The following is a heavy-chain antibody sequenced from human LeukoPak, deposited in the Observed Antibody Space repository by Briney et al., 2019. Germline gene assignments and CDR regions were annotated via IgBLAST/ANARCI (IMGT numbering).Heavy chain of an antibody. J-gene: IGHJ4*02. CDR2: TSGSGGST. V-gene: IGHV3-23*01. D-gene: IGHD1-26*01. CDR1: GLTFSSYA. CDR3: ATLKLISVGRHFDY. Sequence: GGSLRLPCAASGLTFSSYAMSWVRQAPGKGLEWVSATSGSGGSTYYADSVKGRFTISRDNSKNTLYLQMNSLRAEDTAVYYCATLKLISVGRHFDYWGQGTLVTVSS.